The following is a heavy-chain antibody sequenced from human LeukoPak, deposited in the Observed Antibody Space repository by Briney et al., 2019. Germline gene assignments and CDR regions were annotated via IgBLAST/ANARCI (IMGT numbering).Heavy chain of an antibody. Sequence: ASVKVSCKASGYTFTGYHLHWVRQAPGQGLEWMGRINPNSGGTNYAQKFQGRVTVTRDSSITTAYMEVSRLRPDDTAVYYCAREVIVDRSFDFWGQGTLVTVSS. CDR3: AREVIVDRSFDF. CDR1: GYTFTGYH. D-gene: IGHD6-6*01. V-gene: IGHV1-2*06. J-gene: IGHJ4*02. CDR2: INPNSGGT.